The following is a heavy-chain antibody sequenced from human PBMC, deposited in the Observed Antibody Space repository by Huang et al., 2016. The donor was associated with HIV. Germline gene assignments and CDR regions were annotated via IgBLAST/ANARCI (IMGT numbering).Heavy chain of an antibody. J-gene: IGHJ6*03. CDR2: SRDKSYGGTA. CDR1: GFIFGDFD. Sequence: EVQVVESGGGLEQPGRSLRLSCKGSGFIFGDFDINWFRQPPGKGLEWVGFSRDKSYGGTARIAPSVKDRFTISRDDSQNTAYLQMDTLQTEDTAIYYCSPSGNDYYYYYMDVWGKGTTVTVSS. D-gene: IGHD6-25*01. V-gene: IGHV3-49*03. CDR3: SPSGNDYYYYYMDV.